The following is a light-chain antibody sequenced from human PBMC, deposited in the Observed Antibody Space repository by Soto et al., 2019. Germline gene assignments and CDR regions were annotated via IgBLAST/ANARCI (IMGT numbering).Light chain of an antibody. V-gene: IGLV2-14*01. Sequence: QSALTQPASVSGSPGQSITISCTGSSSDLGGFNYVSWYQIHPGKAPRLMIYEVSNRPSGVSNRFSGSKSGNTASLTISGLQADDEGVYFCSSYTSSSIFYVFGSGTQLTVL. CDR1: SSDLGGFNY. CDR3: SSYTSSSIFYV. CDR2: EVS. J-gene: IGLJ6*01.